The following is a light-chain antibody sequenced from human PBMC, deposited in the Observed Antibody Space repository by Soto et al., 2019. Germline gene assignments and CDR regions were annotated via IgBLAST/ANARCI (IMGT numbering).Light chain of an antibody. V-gene: IGLV2-11*01. CDR2: DVS. CDR3: TSYAGINVLYI. CDR1: SSDVGGYNY. J-gene: IGLJ1*01. Sequence: QSALTQPRSVSGSPGQSVTISCTGTSSDVGGYNYVSWYQQHPGKAPKLMIYDVSKRPSGVPDRFSGSKSGNTASLTISGLQAEDEADYYCTSYAGINVLYIFGTGTKLTVL.